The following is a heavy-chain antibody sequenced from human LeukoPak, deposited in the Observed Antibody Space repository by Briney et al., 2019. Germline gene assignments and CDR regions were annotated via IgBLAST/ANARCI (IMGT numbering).Heavy chain of an antibody. J-gene: IGHJ4*02. D-gene: IGHD2-21*01. CDR1: GFTFGDYA. CDR2: IRSKAYGGTT. CDR3: TRTQSTYYPLAY. Sequence: GGSLRLSCTASGFTFGDYAMSWVRQAPGKGLEWVGFIRSKAYGGTTEYAASVKGRFTISRDDSKSIAYLQMNSLETEDTAVYYCTRTQSTYYPLAYWGQGTLVTVSS. V-gene: IGHV3-49*04.